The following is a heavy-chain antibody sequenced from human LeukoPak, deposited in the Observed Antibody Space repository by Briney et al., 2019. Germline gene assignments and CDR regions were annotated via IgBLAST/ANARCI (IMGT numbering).Heavy chain of an antibody. Sequence: GGSLRLSCAASGFTFSGCWMSWVRQAPGKGLEWVANIKQDGSEKYYVDSVKGRFTISRDNAKNSLYLQMNSLRAEDTAVYYCARQDPIDYYYGMDVWGQGTTVTVSS. V-gene: IGHV3-7*01. CDR3: ARQDPIDYYYGMDV. CDR2: IKQDGSEK. J-gene: IGHJ6*02. CDR1: GFTFSGCW.